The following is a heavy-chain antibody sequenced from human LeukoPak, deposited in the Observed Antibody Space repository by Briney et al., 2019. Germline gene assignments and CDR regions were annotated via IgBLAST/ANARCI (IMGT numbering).Heavy chain of an antibody. CDR3: ARRPLGYCSGGSCPGSYYFDY. D-gene: IGHD2-15*01. CDR2: TYYSGST. J-gene: IGHJ4*02. V-gene: IGHV4-39*01. CDR1: GGSISSSIYY. Sequence: SETLYLTCNVSGGSISSSIYYWGWIRQPPGKGLEGIGSTYYSGSTYYNPSLERRVTIAVHAPKNPFSLKLSSVTDADTAVYYCARRPLGYCSGGSCPGSYYFDYWGQGTLVTVSS.